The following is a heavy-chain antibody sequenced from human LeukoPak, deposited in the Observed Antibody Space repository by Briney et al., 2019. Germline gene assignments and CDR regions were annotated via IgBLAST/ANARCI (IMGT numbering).Heavy chain of an antibody. V-gene: IGHV3-48*01. CDR2: ISSSSSTI. D-gene: IGHD1-26*01. CDR3: ARDTAVVGAKADFDY. Sequence: HPGGPLRLSCAASGFTFSRYSFNWVRQAPGKGLEWVSYISSSSSTIYYAASVKGRFTISRDNAKNSLYLQMNSLRAEDTAVYYCARDTAVVGAKADFDYWGQGTLVTVSS. J-gene: IGHJ4*02. CDR1: GFTFSRYS.